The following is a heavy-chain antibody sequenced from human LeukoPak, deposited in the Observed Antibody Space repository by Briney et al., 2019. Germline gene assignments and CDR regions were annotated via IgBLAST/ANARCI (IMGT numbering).Heavy chain of an antibody. CDR1: GFTFSSYG. CDR2: ISYDGSNK. D-gene: IGHD5-12*01. V-gene: IGHV3-30*03. J-gene: IGHJ4*02. CDR3: ARDPRGYSGYDLGYYFDY. Sequence: GGSLRLSCAASGFTFSSYGMHWVRQAPGKGLEWVAVISYDGSNKYYADSVKGRFTISRDNSKNTLYLQMNSLRAEDTAVYYCARDPRGYSGYDLGYYFDYWGQGTLVTVSS.